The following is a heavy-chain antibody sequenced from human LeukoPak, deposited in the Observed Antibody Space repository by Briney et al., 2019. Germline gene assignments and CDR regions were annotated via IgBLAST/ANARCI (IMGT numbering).Heavy chain of an antibody. V-gene: IGHV3-23*01. D-gene: IGHD6-13*01. Sequence: GGSLRLSCVASGFTFSSYAMSWVRQAPGKGLEWVSVISGSGGSTYYADSVKGRFTISRDNSKNTLFLQMNSLRAEDTAVYYCAKRDAGYYYGMDVWGQGTTVTVSS. CDR2: ISGSGGST. CDR3: AKRDAGYYYGMDV. J-gene: IGHJ6*02. CDR1: GFTFSSYA.